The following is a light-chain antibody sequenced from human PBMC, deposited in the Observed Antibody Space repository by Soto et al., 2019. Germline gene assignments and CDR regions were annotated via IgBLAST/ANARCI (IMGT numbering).Light chain of an antibody. J-gene: IGKJ2*01. V-gene: IGKV1-12*01. CDR2: TAS. CDR3: QQASGFPRT. Sequence: DIQMTQSPSSVSASIGDRVTITCRARQDIGSWLAWYQQKPGRAPNLLLYTASTLQIGVPSRFRGSGSGTDFTLTISTLKPDDFATYYCQQASGFPRTFGQGTRLRMK. CDR1: QDIGSW.